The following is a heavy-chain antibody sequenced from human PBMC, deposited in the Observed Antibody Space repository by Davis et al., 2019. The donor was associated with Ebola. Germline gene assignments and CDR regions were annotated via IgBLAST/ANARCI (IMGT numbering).Heavy chain of an antibody. CDR1: GFTFSSYW. Sequence: GESLKISCAASGFTFSSYWMSWVRQAPGKGLEWVATIENDGSKKYYMDSVKGRFTISRDNAKNSLFLQMNSLRAEDTAVYYCARVAYDFWSGYYYYYYGMDVWGQGTTVTVSS. CDR2: IENDGSKK. D-gene: IGHD3-3*01. CDR3: ARVAYDFWSGYYYYYYGMDV. J-gene: IGHJ6*02. V-gene: IGHV3-7*01.